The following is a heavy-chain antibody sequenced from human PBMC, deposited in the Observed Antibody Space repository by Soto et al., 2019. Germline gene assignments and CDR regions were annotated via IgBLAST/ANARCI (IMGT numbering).Heavy chain of an antibody. D-gene: IGHD2-15*01. Sequence: SETLSLTCAFYGGSFSGYYWSLIRQPPGKGLEWIGEINHSGSTNYNPSLKSRVTISVDTSKNQFSLKLSSVTAADTAVYYCARGLYCSGGSCTQYYFDYWGQGTLVTVSS. CDR3: ARGLYCSGGSCTQYYFDY. CDR1: GGSFSGYY. CDR2: INHSGST. J-gene: IGHJ4*02. V-gene: IGHV4-34*01.